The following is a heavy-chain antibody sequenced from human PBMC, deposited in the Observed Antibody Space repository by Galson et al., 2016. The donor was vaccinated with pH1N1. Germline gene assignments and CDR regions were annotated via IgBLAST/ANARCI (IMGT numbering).Heavy chain of an antibody. CDR3: ARHRGGGGGDSYYFDY. D-gene: IGHD2-21*02. J-gene: IGHJ4*02. V-gene: IGHV5-51*03. CDR2: IYPGDSDT. CDR1: GYDFSNYW. Sequence: QSGAEVKKPGESLKISCTGSGYDFSNYWIGWVRQMPGKGLEWMGIIYPGDSDTRYSPSFQGQVTISADKSIDTAFLQWNSLKASDTAMYYCARHRGGGGGDSYYFDYWSQGALVTVSS.